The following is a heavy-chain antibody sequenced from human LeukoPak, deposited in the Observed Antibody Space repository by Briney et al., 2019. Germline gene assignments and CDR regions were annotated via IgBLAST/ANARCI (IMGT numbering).Heavy chain of an antibody. CDR1: GFTFSRYA. CDR2: ITSGGDST. CDR3: GREYDLLTAYYTDLGY. J-gene: IGHJ4*02. D-gene: IGHD3-9*01. Sequence: PGGSLRLSCAASGFTFSRYAMNWVRQAPGKGLEWVSAITSGGDSTFYAHSVKGRFTISRDNSKNTLYLQMNSLRAEDTAVYYCGREYDLLTAYYTDLGYWGQGTLVTVSS. V-gene: IGHV3-23*01.